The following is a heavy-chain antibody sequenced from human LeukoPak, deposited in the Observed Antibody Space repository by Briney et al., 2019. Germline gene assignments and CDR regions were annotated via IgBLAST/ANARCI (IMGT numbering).Heavy chain of an antibody. V-gene: IGHV3-48*01. CDR3: ARDRGSTAVVRGVNPC. CDR2: ISSGSANI. CDR1: GFTFSTYS. J-gene: IGHJ4*02. Sequence: GGSLRLSCEASGFTFSTYSMNWVRQAPGKGLEWVAHISSGSANIYYADSVKGRFTISRDNAENSLYLQMSSLRAEDTAVYYCARDRGSTAVVRGVNPCWGQGTLVTVSS. D-gene: IGHD3-10*01.